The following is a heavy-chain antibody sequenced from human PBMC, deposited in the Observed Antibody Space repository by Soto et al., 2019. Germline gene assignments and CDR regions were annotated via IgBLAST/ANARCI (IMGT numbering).Heavy chain of an antibody. CDR2: ITADKGDR. V-gene: IGHV1-3*01. J-gene: IGHJ4*02. D-gene: IGHD6-25*01. CDR1: GFTFSSYS. CDR3: ARGLRNDNSAYSPFDY. Sequence: QVQLVQSAAEVKEPGASVKLSCKASGFTFSSYSLQWLRQAPGQGLEWMGWITADKGDRAYSQKFQGRVRITRDTSASMAYMELSSLRSEDTAVYFWARGLRNDNSAYSPFDYWGQGTLVTVSS.